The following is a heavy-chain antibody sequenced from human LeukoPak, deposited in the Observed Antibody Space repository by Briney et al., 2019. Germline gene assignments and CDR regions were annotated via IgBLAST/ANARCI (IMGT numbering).Heavy chain of an antibody. CDR2: ISGSGGST. CDR1: GFTFSSYA. CDR3: AKGSLYGDYFHDY. D-gene: IGHD4-17*01. V-gene: IGHV3-23*01. Sequence: GGSLRLSCAASGFTFSSYAMSWVRQAPGKGLEWVSAISGSGGSTYYADSVKGRFTISRDNSKNTLYLQMTSLRAEDTAVYYCAKGSLYGDYFHDYWGQGTLVTVSS. J-gene: IGHJ4*02.